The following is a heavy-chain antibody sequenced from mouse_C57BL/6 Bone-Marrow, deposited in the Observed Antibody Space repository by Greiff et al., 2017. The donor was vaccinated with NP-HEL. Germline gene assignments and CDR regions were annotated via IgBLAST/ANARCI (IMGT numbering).Heavy chain of an antibody. D-gene: IGHD1-1*01. CDR3: ARSPITTVVAHWYFDV. J-gene: IGHJ1*03. V-gene: IGHV1-64*01. Sequence: VQLQQPGAELVKPGASVKLSCKASGYTFTSYWMHWVKQRPGQGLEWIGMIHPNSGSTNYNEKFKSKATLTVDKSSSTAYMQLSSLTSEDSAVYYGARSPITTVVAHWYFDVWGTGTTVTVSS. CDR2: IHPNSGST. CDR1: GYTFTSYW.